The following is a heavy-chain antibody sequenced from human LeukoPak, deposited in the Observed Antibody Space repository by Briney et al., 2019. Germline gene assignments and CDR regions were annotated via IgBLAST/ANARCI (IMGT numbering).Heavy chain of an antibody. Sequence: ASVKVSCKASGGTFSSYAISWVRQAPGQGLEWMGGIIPIFGTANCAQKFQGRVTITADESTSTAYMELSSLRSEDTAVYYCARDLSTIDWPGGNWFDPWGQGTLVTVSS. D-gene: IGHD3-9*01. V-gene: IGHV1-69*13. CDR1: GGTFSSYA. CDR2: IIPIFGTA. CDR3: ARDLSTIDWPGGNWFDP. J-gene: IGHJ5*02.